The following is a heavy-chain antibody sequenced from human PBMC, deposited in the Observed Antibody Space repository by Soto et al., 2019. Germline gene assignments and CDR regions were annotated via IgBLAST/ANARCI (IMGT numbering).Heavy chain of an antibody. CDR2: IYQSGVT. CDR3: AGMPYTSGLRFDP. V-gene: IGHV4-30-2*01. CDR1: GDSYSISTYS. J-gene: IGHJ5*02. Sequence: SETLSLTCTMSGDSYSISTYSWSWIRQPPGKALQWIGFIYQSGVTPYNPSLASRVSISLDRSNNQCSRKLKSVTAADTAVYFCAGMPYTSGLRFDPWGPGTLVTVSS. D-gene: IGHD6-19*01.